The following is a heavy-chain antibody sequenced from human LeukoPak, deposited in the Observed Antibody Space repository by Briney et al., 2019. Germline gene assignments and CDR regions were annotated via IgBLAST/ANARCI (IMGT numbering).Heavy chain of an antibody. CDR2: YPHSRNT. CDR1: GGSFRNYY. Sequence: RPAETLSLTCAVYGGSFRNYYWSWIRQPPGKGLEWIGEYPHSRNTSKNPSLKSRVTISLDQSNNQFSLKLSAVTAADTAVYYCARGPDFYDSSGYYPIWGQGTLVTVSS. V-gene: IGHV4-34*01. D-gene: IGHD3-22*01. J-gene: IGHJ4*02. CDR3: ARGPDFYDSSGYYPI.